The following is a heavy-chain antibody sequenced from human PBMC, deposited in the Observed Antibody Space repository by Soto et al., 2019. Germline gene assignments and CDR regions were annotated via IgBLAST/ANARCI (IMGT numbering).Heavy chain of an antibody. Sequence: SPTLSLTCALSGDSVSSNTASWNWIRQSPSRVLEWLGRTYFRSKWYNDYAVSVKSRIIINPDTSNNQFSLQLNSVTPEDTAVYFGAKGDNLGPKTGYAFDPWGQGIMVTVSS. V-gene: IGHV6-1*01. CDR1: GDSVSSNTAS. D-gene: IGHD5-12*01. CDR3: AKGDNLGPKTGYAFDP. J-gene: IGHJ5*02. CDR2: TYFRSKWYN.